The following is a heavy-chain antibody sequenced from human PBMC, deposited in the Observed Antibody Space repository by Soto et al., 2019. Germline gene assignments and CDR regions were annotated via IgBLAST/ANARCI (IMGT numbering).Heavy chain of an antibody. CDR2: SIPILGIA. V-gene: IGHV1-69*02. J-gene: IGHJ5*02. Sequence: QVQLVQSGAEVKKPGSSVKVSCKASGGTFSSYTISWVRQAPGQGLEWMGRSIPILGIANYAQKFQGRVTITADKSTSTAYMELSILRAEDTAVYYCARVVAANWFDPWGQGTLVTVSS. CDR1: GGTFSSYT. D-gene: IGHD2-15*01. CDR3: ARVVAANWFDP.